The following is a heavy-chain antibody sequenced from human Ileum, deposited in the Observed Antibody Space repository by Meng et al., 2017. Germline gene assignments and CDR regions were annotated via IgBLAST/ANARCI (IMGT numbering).Heavy chain of an antibody. CDR1: GFTFSNYA. CDR3: AKEGGGYCSSTSCHINWFDP. V-gene: IGHV3-23*01. Sequence: EVQLLESGGGLVQPGGSLRLSCAASGFTFSNYAMGWVRQAPGKGLDWVSAIRASGDRTFYADSVKGRFTISRDSSKNTLYLEMNSLRAEDTATYYCAKEGGGYCSSTSCHINWFDPWGQGTLVTVSS. D-gene: IGHD2-2*02. J-gene: IGHJ5*02. CDR2: IRASGDRT.